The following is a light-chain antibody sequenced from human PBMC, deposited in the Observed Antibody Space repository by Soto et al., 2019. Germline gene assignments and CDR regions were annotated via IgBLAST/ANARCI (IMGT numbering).Light chain of an antibody. V-gene: IGKV1-9*01. CDR2: AAS. Sequence: DIQLTQPPSFLSASVGDRVTITCRASQGISSYLAWYQQKPGKAPKLLIYAASTLQSGVPSRFSGSGSGTEFTLTISSLQPEDFATYYCQQLNSYLPITFGQGTRLEIK. CDR3: QQLNSYLPIT. CDR1: QGISSY. J-gene: IGKJ5*01.